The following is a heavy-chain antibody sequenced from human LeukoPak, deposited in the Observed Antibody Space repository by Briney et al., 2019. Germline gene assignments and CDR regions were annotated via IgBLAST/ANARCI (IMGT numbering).Heavy chain of an antibody. CDR2: IYHSGST. CDR1: GGSISSSNW. Sequence: SGTLSLTCAVSGGSISSSNWWSWVRQPPGKGLEWIGEIYHSGSTNYNPSLKSRVTISVDTSKNQFSLKLSSVTAADTAVYYCARDRKYSRTPQDYYYYYGMDVWGQGTTVTVSS. V-gene: IGHV4-4*02. D-gene: IGHD5-18*01. J-gene: IGHJ6*02. CDR3: ARDRKYSRTPQDYYYYYGMDV.